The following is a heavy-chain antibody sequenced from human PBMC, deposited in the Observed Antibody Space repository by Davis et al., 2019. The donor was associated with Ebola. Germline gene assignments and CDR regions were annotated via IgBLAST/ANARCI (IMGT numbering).Heavy chain of an antibody. CDR2: IYWDDDK. Sequence: SGPTLVKPTQTLTLTCTLSGFSLSTSGVGVGWIRQPPGKALEWLVVIYWDDDKRYSPSLKSRLTITKDTSKNQVVLTMTNMDPMDTATYYCARRDTSSSCFDYWGQGTLVTVSS. D-gene: IGHD6-6*01. J-gene: IGHJ4*02. V-gene: IGHV2-5*02. CDR3: ARRDTSSSCFDY. CDR1: GFSLSTSGVG.